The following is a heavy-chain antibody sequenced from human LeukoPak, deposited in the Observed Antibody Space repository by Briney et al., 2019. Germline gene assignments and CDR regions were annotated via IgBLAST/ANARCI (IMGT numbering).Heavy chain of an antibody. D-gene: IGHD3-22*01. Sequence: PGGSLRLSCAASGFTFTTHAMSWVRQAPGKGLEVVSVSGGRGGTTYYADSVKGRFTISRDNSKSTVYLQMNSLRAEDTAVYYCARVSRGPHPYYYDSSGYMDYWGQGTLVTVSS. J-gene: IGHJ4*02. CDR3: ARVSRGPHPYYYDSSGYMDY. CDR1: GFTFTTHA. V-gene: IGHV3-23*01. CDR2: SGGRGGTT.